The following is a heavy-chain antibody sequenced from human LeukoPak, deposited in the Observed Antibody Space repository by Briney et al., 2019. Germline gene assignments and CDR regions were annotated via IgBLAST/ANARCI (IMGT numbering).Heavy chain of an antibody. J-gene: IGHJ3*02. D-gene: IGHD5-18*01. V-gene: IGHV3-23*01. CDR2: IRGGGGVQ. CDR3: AKSSHSFGNDALDI. Sequence: GGSLRLSCAASGFTFHDYAMHWVRQAPGKGLEYVSVIRGGGGVQYYAASVKGRFTISRDNSKNTLYLQMNSLRAEDTAVYYCAKSSHSFGNDALDIWGQGTMVTVSS. CDR1: GFTFHDYA.